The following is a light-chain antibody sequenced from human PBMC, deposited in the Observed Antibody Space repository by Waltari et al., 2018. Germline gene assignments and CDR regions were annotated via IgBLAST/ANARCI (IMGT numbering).Light chain of an antibody. CDR3: QQYNDWPRT. V-gene: IGKV3-15*01. Sequence: DIVMTQSPATLSVSPGERATLSCRASQGVSSNLAWYQQKPGQAPRLLIYGASTRATGIPARFSGSGSGTEFTLTISSLQSEEFAIYFCQQYNDWPRTFGQGTKVEIK. CDR2: GAS. J-gene: IGKJ1*01. CDR1: QGVSSN.